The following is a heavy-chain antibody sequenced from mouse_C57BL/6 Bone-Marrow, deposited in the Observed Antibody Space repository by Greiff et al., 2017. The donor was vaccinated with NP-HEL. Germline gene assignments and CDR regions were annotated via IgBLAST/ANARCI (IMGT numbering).Heavy chain of an antibody. V-gene: IGHV1-81*01. CDR2: IYPRSGNT. J-gene: IGHJ3*01. Sequence: QVQLQQSGAELARPGASVKLSCKASGYTFTSYGISWVKQRTGQGLEWIGEIYPRSGNTYYNEKFKGKAKLTADKSSSTAYMELRSLTSQDSAVYFCATLSGTPFAYWGQGTLVTVSA. CDR3: ATLSGTPFAY. CDR1: GYTFTSYG. D-gene: IGHD6-2*01.